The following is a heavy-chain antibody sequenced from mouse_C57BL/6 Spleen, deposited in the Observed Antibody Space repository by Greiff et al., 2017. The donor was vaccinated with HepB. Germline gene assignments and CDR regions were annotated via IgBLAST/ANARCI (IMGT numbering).Heavy chain of an antibody. Sequence: EVHLVESGEGLVKPGGSLKLSCAASGFTFSSYAMSWVRQTPEKRLEWVAYISSGGDYIYYADTVKGRFTISRDNARNTLYLQMSSLKSEDTAMYYCTRAGLLRGYFDYWGQGTTLTVSS. CDR2: ISSGGDYI. J-gene: IGHJ2*01. CDR1: GFTFSSYA. D-gene: IGHD2-3*01. CDR3: TRAGLLRGYFDY. V-gene: IGHV5-9-1*02.